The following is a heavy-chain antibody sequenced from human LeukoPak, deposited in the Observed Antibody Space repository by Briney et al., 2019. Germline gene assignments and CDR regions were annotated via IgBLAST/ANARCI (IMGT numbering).Heavy chain of an antibody. D-gene: IGHD4-17*01. J-gene: IGHJ1*01. Sequence: ASVKVSCKASGGTFSSYAISWVRQAPGQGLEWMGGIIPIFGTANCAQKFQGRVTITTDESTSTAYMELSSLRSEDTAVYYCARDPVYGDYGVEYFQHWGQGTLVTVSS. CDR2: IIPIFGTA. CDR1: GGTFSSYA. CDR3: ARDPVYGDYGVEYFQH. V-gene: IGHV1-69*05.